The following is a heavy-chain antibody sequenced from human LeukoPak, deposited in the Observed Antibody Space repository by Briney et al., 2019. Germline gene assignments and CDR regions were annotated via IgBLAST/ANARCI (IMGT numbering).Heavy chain of an antibody. CDR2: ISSSRSYI. D-gene: IGHD6-19*01. CDR3: ARDQRDSGCLDY. Sequence: PGGSLRLSCAASGFTFSSYAMSWVRQAPGKGLEWVSSISSSRSYIYYADSMKGRFTISRDNAKNSLYLQMNSLRAEDTAVYYCARDQRDSGCLDYWGQGTLVTVSS. V-gene: IGHV3-21*01. J-gene: IGHJ4*02. CDR1: GFTFSSYA.